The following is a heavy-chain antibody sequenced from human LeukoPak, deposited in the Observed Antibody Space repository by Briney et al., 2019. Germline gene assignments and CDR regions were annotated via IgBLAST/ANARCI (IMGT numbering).Heavy chain of an antibody. CDR3: ARVIGPWRQRWLRGGGYFDY. J-gene: IGHJ4*02. CDR2: IKQDGSEK. D-gene: IGHD5-18*01. V-gene: IGHV3-7*03. CDR1: GFTFSSYW. Sequence: PGGSLRLSCAASGFTFSSYWMSWVRRAPGKGLEWVANIKQDGSEKYYVDSVKGRFTISRDNAKNSLYLQMNSLRAEDTAVYYCARVIGPWRQRWLRGGGYFDYWGQGTLVTVSS.